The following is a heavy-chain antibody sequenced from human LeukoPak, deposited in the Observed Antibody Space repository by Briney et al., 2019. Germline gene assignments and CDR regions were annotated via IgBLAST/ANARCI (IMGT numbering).Heavy chain of an antibody. Sequence: SETLSLTCSVSGASISLYYWSWVRQPAGKQPEWIGRVHATGTTNYNPSFRSRVSLSVDTFKKQFSLKLSSMTAADTAVYYCARGEGGVWGQGTMVTVSS. J-gene: IGHJ3*01. CDR3: ARGEGGV. V-gene: IGHV4-4*07. D-gene: IGHD3-16*01. CDR1: GASISLYY. CDR2: VHATGTT.